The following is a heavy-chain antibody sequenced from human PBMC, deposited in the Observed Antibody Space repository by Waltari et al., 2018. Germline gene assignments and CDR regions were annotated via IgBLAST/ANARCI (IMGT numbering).Heavy chain of an antibody. V-gene: IGHV4-4*07. CDR2: VFTSGST. CDR1: GGSMRNNY. CDR3: ARAQERRDAFDF. D-gene: IGHD1-1*01. J-gene: IGHJ3*01. Sequence: QVQLQESGPGLVKPSETLSLTYTVSGGSMRNNYWNWIRQPAGKGLEYIGRVFTSGSTNYNPSRNSRVTMSIDTSKGQFSLELTSVTAADTAIYYCARAQERRDAFDFWGKGTMVTVSS.